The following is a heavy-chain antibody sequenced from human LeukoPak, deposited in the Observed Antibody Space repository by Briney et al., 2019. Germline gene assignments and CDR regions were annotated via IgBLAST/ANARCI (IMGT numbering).Heavy chain of an antibody. V-gene: IGHV3-7*01. D-gene: IGHD3-9*01. CDR1: GFTFSSYW. CDR2: IKQDGSEK. CDR3: ARNIFYWRNWFDP. Sequence: GGSLRLSCAASGFTFSSYWMSWVRQAPGKGLEWVANIKQDGSEKYYVDSVKGRFTISRDNAKNSLYLQTNSLRAEDTAVYYCARNIFYWRNWFDPWGQGTLVTVSS. J-gene: IGHJ5*02.